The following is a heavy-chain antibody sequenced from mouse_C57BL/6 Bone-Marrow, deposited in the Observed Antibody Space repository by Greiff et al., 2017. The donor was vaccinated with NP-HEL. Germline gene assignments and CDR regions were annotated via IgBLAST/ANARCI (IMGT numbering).Heavy chain of an antibody. D-gene: IGHD3-1*01. CDR3: ARYSRAYYYAMDY. V-gene: IGHV3-8*01. J-gene: IGHJ4*01. CDR1: GYSITSDY. CDR2: ISYSGST. Sequence: DVKLQESGPGLAKPSQTLSLTCSVTGYSITSDYWNWIRKFPGNKLEYMGYISYSGSTYYNPSLKSRISITRDTSKNQYYLQLNSVTTEDTATYYCARYSRAYYYAMDYWGQGTSVTVSS.